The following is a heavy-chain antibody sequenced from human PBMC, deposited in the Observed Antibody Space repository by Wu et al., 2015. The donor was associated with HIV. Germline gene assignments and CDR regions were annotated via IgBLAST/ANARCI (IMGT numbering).Heavy chain of an antibody. CDR3: ARVGGMVTSNGFWFFDL. J-gene: IGHJ2*01. Sequence: QVQLVQSGAEVKKPGSSVKVSCKASGGTFSSYAISWVRQAPGQGLEWMGRIIPIFGTTNYAQKFQGRVTITADESTSTAYMDLSSLRSEDTAVYYCARVGGMVTSNGFWFFDLWGRGSLVTVSS. CDR2: IIPIFGTT. V-gene: IGHV1-69*13. D-gene: IGHD2-21*02. CDR1: GGTFSSYA.